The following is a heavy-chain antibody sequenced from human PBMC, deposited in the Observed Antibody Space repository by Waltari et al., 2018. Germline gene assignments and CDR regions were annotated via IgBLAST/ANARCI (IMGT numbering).Heavy chain of an antibody. CDR2: IKTQSDGSGAT. D-gene: IGHD3-16*02. Sequence: EVQLVESGGGLVNPGGSLRLSCAASGFTFSNTWMDWVRQAPGKGVEEIARIKTQSDGSGATYYAAPVTGRFTVSRDDSKNMLYLQMSSLKTEDTAMYYCTTDQGDSYTFYSFDYWGQGTLVTVSS. CDR3: TTDQGDSYTFYSFDY. J-gene: IGHJ4*02. V-gene: IGHV3-15*01. CDR1: GFTFSNTW.